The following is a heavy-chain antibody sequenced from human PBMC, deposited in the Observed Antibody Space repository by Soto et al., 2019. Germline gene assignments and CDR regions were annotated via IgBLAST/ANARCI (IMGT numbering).Heavy chain of an antibody. J-gene: IGHJ4*02. CDR1: GFTVSSNY. V-gene: IGHV3-66*01. CDR2: IHSGGST. D-gene: IGHD2-8*02. CDR3: GSGLGGVVAT. Sequence: PGGSLRLSCAASGFTVSSNYMNWVRQAPGKGLEWVSFIHSGGSTNYADSVKGRFTISRDNSKNTLYLQMNSLRAEDTAVYYCGSGLGGVVATRGQGTLFTVSS.